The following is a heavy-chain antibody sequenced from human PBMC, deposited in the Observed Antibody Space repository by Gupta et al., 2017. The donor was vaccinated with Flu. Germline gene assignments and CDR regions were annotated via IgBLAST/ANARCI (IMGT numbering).Heavy chain of an antibody. J-gene: IGHJ6*02. CDR1: GYTFTGYY. Sequence: QVQLVQSGAEVKKPGASVKVSCKASGYTFTGYYMHWVRQAPGQGLEWMGWINPNSGGTNYAQKFQGWVTMTRDTSISTAYMELSRLRSDDTAVYYCARGNVVPAAIARLNYGMDVWGQGTTVTVSS. V-gene: IGHV1-2*04. CDR3: ARGNVVPAAIARLNYGMDV. CDR2: INPNSGGT. D-gene: IGHD2-2*01.